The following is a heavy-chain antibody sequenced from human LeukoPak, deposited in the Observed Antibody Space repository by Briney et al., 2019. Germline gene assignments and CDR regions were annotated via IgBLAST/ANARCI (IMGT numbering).Heavy chain of an antibody. CDR1: GGSISSYY. D-gene: IGHD3-22*01. V-gene: IGHV4-59*08. CDR3: ARQFGYYDSSGYHDY. CDR2: IYYSGST. Sequence: SETLSLTCTASGGSISSYYWSWIRQPPGKGLEWIGYIYYSGSTNYNPSLKSRVTISVDTSKNQFSLKLSSVTAADTAVYYCARQFGYYDSSGYHDYWGQGTLVTVSS. J-gene: IGHJ4*02.